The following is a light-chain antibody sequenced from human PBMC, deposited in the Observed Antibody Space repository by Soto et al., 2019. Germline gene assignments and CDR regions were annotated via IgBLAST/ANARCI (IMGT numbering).Light chain of an antibody. CDR1: SSDVGGYNF. CDR3: CSYAGSYTWV. Sequence: QPVLTQPRSVSGSPGQSVTISCTGTSSDVGGYNFVSWHQQHPGKAPKLMIYDVSKRPSGVPDRFSGSKSGNTASLTISGLRAEDEADYYCCSYAGSYTWVFGTGTKLTVL. CDR2: DVS. V-gene: IGLV2-11*01. J-gene: IGLJ1*01.